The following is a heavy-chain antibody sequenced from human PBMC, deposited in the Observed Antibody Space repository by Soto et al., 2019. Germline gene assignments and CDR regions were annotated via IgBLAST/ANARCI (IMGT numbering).Heavy chain of an antibody. Sequence: QVQLVESGGGLVKPGGSLRLSCAASGFTFSDYYMSWIRQAPGKGLEWVSYISSSGSTIYYADSVKGRFTISRDNAKNSRYLQMNSLRAEDTAVYYGASFYGSGSYFGYYYGRAVWGQGTTVTVSS. CDR2: ISSSGSTI. CDR1: GFTFSDYY. D-gene: IGHD3-10*01. V-gene: IGHV3-11*01. CDR3: ASFYGSGSYFGYYYGRAV. J-gene: IGHJ6*02.